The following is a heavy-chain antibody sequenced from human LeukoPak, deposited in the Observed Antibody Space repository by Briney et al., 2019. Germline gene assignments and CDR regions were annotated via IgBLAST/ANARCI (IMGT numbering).Heavy chain of an antibody. CDR3: ARLSRFESDYFDY. CDR1: GGSISSSNW. J-gene: IGHJ4*02. V-gene: IGHV4-4*02. Sequence: SETLSLTCAVSGGSISSSNWWSWVRQPPGKGLEWIGEIYHSGSTNYNPSLKSRVTISVDKSKNQFSLKLSSVTAADTAVYYCARLSRFESDYFDYWGQGTLVTVSS. CDR2: IYHSGST. D-gene: IGHD3-10*01.